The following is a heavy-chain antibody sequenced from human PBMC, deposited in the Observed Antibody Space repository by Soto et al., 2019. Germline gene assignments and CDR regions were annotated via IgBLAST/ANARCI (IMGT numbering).Heavy chain of an antibody. CDR1: GFTFSSYS. Sequence: LRLSCAASGFTFSSYSMSWVRQAPGKGLEWVSGFRTGGDDGTTYYADSVKGRFTISRDNSKNTLFLQMNSLRAEDTAIYYCAKKVNSGPGSQYFDYWGQGTLVTVSS. D-gene: IGHD3-10*01. CDR3: AKKVNSGPGSQYFDY. CDR2: FRTGGDDGTT. J-gene: IGHJ4*02. V-gene: IGHV3-23*01.